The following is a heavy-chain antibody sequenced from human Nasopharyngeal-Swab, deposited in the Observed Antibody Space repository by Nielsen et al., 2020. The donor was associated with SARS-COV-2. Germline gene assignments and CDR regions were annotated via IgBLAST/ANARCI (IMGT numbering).Heavy chain of an antibody. Sequence: GESLKISCAASGFTFSSYWMSWVRQAPGKGLEWVAYIKEDGSEKYFVDSVKGRFTISRDNAKNSLYLQMNSLRAEDTAVYYCARDYTRFDNWGQGTLVTVSS. CDR3: ARDYTRFDN. CDR1: GFTFSSYW. V-gene: IGHV3-7*05. CDR2: IKEDGSEK. D-gene: IGHD3-16*01. J-gene: IGHJ4*02.